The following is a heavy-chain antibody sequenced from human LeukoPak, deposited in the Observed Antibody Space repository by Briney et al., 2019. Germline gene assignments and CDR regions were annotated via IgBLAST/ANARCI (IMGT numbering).Heavy chain of an antibody. CDR1: GFTFTNYA. CDR2: ISGSNT. CDR3: AKVVGATWNFDY. Sequence: PGGSLRLSCAASGFTFTNYAMSRVRQAPGKGLEWVSAISGSNTYYADSVKGRFTISRDNSKNTLYLQMNSLSAEDTAVYYCAKVVGATWNFDYWGQGTLVTVSS. J-gene: IGHJ4*02. D-gene: IGHD1-26*01. V-gene: IGHV3-23*01.